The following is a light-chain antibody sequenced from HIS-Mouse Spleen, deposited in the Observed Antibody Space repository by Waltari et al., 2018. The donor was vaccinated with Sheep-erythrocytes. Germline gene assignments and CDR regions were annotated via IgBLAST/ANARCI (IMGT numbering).Light chain of an antibody. V-gene: IGKV1-33*01. J-gene: IGKJ3*01. CDR2: DAS. Sequence: DIQMTQSPSSLSASVGDRVTITCQASQDISNYLNWYQQKPGKDPKLLNYDASNLETGVPSRFSGSGSGTEFTFTISSLQPEDIATYYCQQYDNLFTFGPGTKVDIK. CDR3: QQYDNLFT. CDR1: QDISNY.